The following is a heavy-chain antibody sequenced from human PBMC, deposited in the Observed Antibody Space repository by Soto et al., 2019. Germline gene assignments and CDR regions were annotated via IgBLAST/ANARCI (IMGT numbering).Heavy chain of an antibody. J-gene: IGHJ6*02. CDR1: GYSFTSYW. D-gene: IGHD2-2*01. V-gene: IGHV5-10-1*01. CDR3: ASSPRGYCSSTSCRELGNYYGMDV. Sequence: EVQLVQSGAEVKKPGESLRISCKGSGYSFTSYWISWVRQMPGKSLEWMGRIDPSDSYTNYSPSFQGHVTISADKSISTAYLQWSSLKASDTAMYYCASSPRGYCSSTSCRELGNYYGMDVWGQGTTVTVSS. CDR2: IDPSDSYT.